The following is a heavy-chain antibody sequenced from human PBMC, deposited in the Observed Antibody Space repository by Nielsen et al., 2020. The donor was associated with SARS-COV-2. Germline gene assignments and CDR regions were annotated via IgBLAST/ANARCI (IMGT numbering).Heavy chain of an antibody. V-gene: IGHV3-11*05. CDR2: ISSSSSYT. CDR1: GFTFSDYY. J-gene: IGHJ4*02. Sequence: GESLKISCAASGFTFSDYYMSWIRQAPGKGLEWVSYISSSSSYTNYADSVKGRFTISRDNAKNSLYLQMNSLRAEDTAVYYCARDDYGGNSDYWGQGTLVTVSS. CDR3: ARDDYGGNSDY. D-gene: IGHD4-23*01.